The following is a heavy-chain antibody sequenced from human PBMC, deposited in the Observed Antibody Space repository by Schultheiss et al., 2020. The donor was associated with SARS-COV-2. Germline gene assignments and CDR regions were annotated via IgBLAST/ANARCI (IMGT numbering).Heavy chain of an antibody. CDR1: GVTFSSYA. CDR3: AREIGGYSYGS. Sequence: GGSLRLSCAASGVTFSSYAMSWVRQAPGKGLEWVSSISGSANSTYYADSVKGRFTISRDNAKNSLYLQMNSLRAEDTAVYYCAREIGGYSYGSWGQGTMVTVSS. J-gene: IGHJ3*01. CDR2: ISGSANST. V-gene: IGHV3-23*01. D-gene: IGHD5-18*01.